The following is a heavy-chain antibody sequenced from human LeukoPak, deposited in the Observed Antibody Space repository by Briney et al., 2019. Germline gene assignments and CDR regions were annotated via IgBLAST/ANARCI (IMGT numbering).Heavy chain of an antibody. D-gene: IGHD1-26*01. Sequence: GGSLRLSCAASGFTFSNYAMSWVRQAPGKGVEWGTVFSGTSTRTYYADSVKARFTISRDSAKNTLYLQMNSLRAEDTAVYYCSKGRKWELPLDYWGQGTLVTVSS. CDR2: FSGTSTRT. J-gene: IGHJ4*02. V-gene: IGHV3-23*01. CDR1: GFTFSNYA. CDR3: SKGRKWELPLDY.